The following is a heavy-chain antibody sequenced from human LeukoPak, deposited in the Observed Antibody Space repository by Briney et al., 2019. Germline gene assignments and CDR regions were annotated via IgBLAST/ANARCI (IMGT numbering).Heavy chain of an antibody. D-gene: IGHD6-19*01. V-gene: IGHV4-34*01. CDR1: GGSFSGYY. Sequence: SETLSLTCAVYGGSFSGYYWSWIRQPPGKGLEWIGEINHSGSTNYNPSLKSRVTISVDTSKNQFSLKLSSVTAADTAVYYCARGQWLVYSPFDYWGQGTLVTVSS. J-gene: IGHJ4*02. CDR3: ARGQWLVYSPFDY. CDR2: INHSGST.